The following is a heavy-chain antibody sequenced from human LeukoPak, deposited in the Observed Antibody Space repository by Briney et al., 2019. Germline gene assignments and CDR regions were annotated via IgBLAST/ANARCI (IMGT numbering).Heavy chain of an antibody. J-gene: IGHJ6*02. CDR1: GDTFTSNG. Sequence: ASVKVSCKASGDTFTSNGINWVRQAPGQGLEWMGWISVYNGNTNYAQNLQDRVTMTTDTSMSTAYMELRSLRSDDTAVYYCARDFLPWYSSGWTVFYGMDVWGQGTTVTVSS. CDR2: ISVYNGNT. CDR3: ARDFLPWYSSGWTVFYGMDV. D-gene: IGHD6-19*01. V-gene: IGHV1-18*01.